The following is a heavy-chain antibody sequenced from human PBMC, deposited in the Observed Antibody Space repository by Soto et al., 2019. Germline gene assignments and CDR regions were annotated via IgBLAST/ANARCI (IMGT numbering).Heavy chain of an antibody. V-gene: IGHV4-39*01. CDR1: GGSTSDKSYF. D-gene: IGHD2-21*02. J-gene: IGHJ4*02. Sequence: KASETLSLTCSVSGGSTSDKSYFWGWVRQSPGKGLEWIGSMYYSGSSYYNPSLKSRVAISVDTSRNQFSLKLRSVTAADTAVYFCARQRLLRLKPDFDIWGQGTLVTVSS. CDR3: ARQRLLRLKPDFDI. CDR2: MYYSGSS.